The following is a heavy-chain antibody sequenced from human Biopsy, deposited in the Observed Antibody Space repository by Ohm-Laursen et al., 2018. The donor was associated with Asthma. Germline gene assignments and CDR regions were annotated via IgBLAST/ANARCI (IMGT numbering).Heavy chain of an antibody. D-gene: IGHD6-19*01. CDR2: IMIVFGTT. Sequence: SSGKASCKAPGATFSNFAISWVRQPLGQGLEWLGGIMIVFGTTNYPQKFQGRVTITADESTSTAYMEGTSLRSEDTAIYYCARCQVGYSSGWSLLLKKIYYSGMDVWGQGTAVTVSS. CDR1: GATFSNFA. J-gene: IGHJ6*02. V-gene: IGHV1-69*01. CDR3: ARCQVGYSSGWSLLLKKIYYSGMDV.